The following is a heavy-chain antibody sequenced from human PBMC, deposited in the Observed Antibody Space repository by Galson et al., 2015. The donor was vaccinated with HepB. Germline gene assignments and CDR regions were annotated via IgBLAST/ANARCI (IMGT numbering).Heavy chain of an antibody. V-gene: IGHV4-39*01. D-gene: IGHD3-22*01. CDR3: ARQQLKYYYDSSGYPFDY. Sequence: SETLSLTCTVSGGSISSSSYYWGWIRQPPGKGLEWIGSIYYSGSTYYNPSLKSRVTISVDTSKNQFSLKLSSVTAADTAVYYCARQQLKYYYDSSGYPFDYWGQGTLVTVSS. CDR2: IYYSGST. J-gene: IGHJ4*02. CDR1: GGSISSSSYY.